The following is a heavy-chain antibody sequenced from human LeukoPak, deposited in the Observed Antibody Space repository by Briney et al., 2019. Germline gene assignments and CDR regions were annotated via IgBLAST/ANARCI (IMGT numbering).Heavy chain of an antibody. J-gene: IGHJ5*02. CDR3: ASGFYDILTGYYSGFDP. CDR1: GYTFTSYY. CDR2: INPNSGGT. V-gene: IGHV1-2*02. Sequence: ASVKVSCKASGYTFTSYYMHWVRQAPGQGLEWMGWINPNSGGTNYAQKFQGRVTMTRDTSISTAYMELSRLRSDDTAVYYCASGFYDILTGYYSGFDPWGQGTLVTVSS. D-gene: IGHD3-9*01.